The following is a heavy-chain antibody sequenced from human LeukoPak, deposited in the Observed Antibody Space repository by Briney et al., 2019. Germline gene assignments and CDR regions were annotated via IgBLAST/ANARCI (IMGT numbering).Heavy chain of an antibody. D-gene: IGHD3-10*01. V-gene: IGHV4-30-4*02. CDR1: GGSISSGDYY. J-gene: IGHJ6*02. Sequence: PSETLSLTCTVSGGSISSGDYYWSWIRQPPGKGLEWIGYIYYSGSTYYNPSLKSRVTISVDTSKNLFSLKLNSVTAADTAVYYCARGWDNYYGWGSSYRSDSYYSYAMDVWGQGTTVTVSS. CDR3: ARGWDNYYGWGSSYRSDSYYSYAMDV. CDR2: IYYSGST.